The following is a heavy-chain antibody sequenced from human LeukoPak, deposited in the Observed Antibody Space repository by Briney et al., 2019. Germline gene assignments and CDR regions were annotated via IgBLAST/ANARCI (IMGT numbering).Heavy chain of an antibody. V-gene: IGHV4-4*02. Sequence: NPSETLSLTCTVSLDSTTSNFGSWVRQPPGKGLEWIGEIHRSGSTNYNPSLQSRVTISIDRSKNQIALELSSVTAADTAVYYCAREIVGGFNPGAYWGQGTLVTVSS. CDR2: IHRSGST. CDR3: AREIVGGFNPGAY. J-gene: IGHJ4*02. CDR1: LDSTTSNF. D-gene: IGHD7-27*01.